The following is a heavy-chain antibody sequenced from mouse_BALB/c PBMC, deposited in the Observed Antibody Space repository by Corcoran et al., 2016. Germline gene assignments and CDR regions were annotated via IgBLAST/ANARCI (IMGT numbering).Heavy chain of an antibody. Sequence: QIQLVQSGPELKKPGETVKISCKASGYTFTNYGMNWVKQAPGKGLKWMGWINTYTGEPTYADDFKGRFAFSLETSASTAYLQINKLKNEDTATYFCARGPRDYYAMDYWGQGTSVTVSS. J-gene: IGHJ4*01. V-gene: IGHV9-3-1*01. CDR2: INTYTGEP. CDR1: GYTFTNYG. CDR3: ARGPRDYYAMDY.